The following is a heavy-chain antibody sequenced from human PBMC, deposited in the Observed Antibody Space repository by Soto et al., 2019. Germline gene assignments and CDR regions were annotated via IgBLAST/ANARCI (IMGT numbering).Heavy chain of an antibody. D-gene: IGHD6-19*01. CDR2: VSSDGTNK. J-gene: IGHJ4*02. CDR1: GFTFTTYA. Sequence: QVQLVESGGGVVQPGTSLRLSCAASGFTFTTYAMNWVCQAPGQGLEWVAMVSSDGTNKNYADSVKGRFTVSRDNSKNTLWLQMDSLRAEDTAVYYCARDPDGGQWLFNYWGQGSLVTVSS. CDR3: ARDPDGGQWLFNY. V-gene: IGHV3-33*01.